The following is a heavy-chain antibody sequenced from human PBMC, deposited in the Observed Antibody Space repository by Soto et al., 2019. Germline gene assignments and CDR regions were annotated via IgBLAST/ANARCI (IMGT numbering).Heavy chain of an antibody. J-gene: IGHJ6*02. Sequence: QVHLVQSGAEVKKPGASVKVSCKASGYTFTNYDINWVRQAPGQGLEWMGWISTYTGNTNHAQTLQGRVTMTTDTSTSKAYMGRRSLRSDDTAVYYCARGYYYGSGRPTPGGMDVWGQGTTVTVSS. D-gene: IGHD3-10*01. CDR2: ISTYTGNT. CDR1: GYTFTNYD. CDR3: ARGYYYGSGRPTPGGMDV. V-gene: IGHV1-18*01.